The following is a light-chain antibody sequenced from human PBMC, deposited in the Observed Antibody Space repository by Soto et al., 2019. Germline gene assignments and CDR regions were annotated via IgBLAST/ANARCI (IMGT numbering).Light chain of an antibody. CDR1: QSVSSN. CDR2: GAS. J-gene: IGKJ4*01. CDR3: QQYNDWPLT. Sequence: EIVMTQSPATLSVSPVERATLSCRASQSVSSNLAWYQQKPGQAPRLLIYGASNTAIGIPARFSGSGSGTEFTLTISSLQSEDFAVYSCQQYNDWPLTFGGGTKVDI. V-gene: IGKV3D-15*01.